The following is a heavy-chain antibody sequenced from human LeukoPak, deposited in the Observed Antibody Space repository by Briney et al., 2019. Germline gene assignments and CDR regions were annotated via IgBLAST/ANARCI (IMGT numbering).Heavy chain of an antibody. D-gene: IGHD6-13*01. CDR2: ISAYNGNT. Sequence: ASVNVSCKASGYTFTSYGISWVRQAPGQGLEWMGWISAYNGNTNYAQKLQGRVTMTTDTSTSTAYMELRSLRSDDTAVYYCARDIAAAGIGAFDIWGQGTMVTASS. V-gene: IGHV1-18*01. J-gene: IGHJ3*02. CDR1: GYTFTSYG. CDR3: ARDIAAAGIGAFDI.